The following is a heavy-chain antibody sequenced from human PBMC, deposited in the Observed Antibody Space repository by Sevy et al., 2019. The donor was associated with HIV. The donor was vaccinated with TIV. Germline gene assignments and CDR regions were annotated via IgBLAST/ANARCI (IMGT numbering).Heavy chain of an antibody. CDR1: GFTFSSYA. Sequence: GGSLRLSCAASGFTFSSYAMSWVRQAPGKGLERVSAISGSGGSTYYADSVKGRFTISRDNSKNTLYLQMNSLRAEDTAVYYCAKTLVGAPTGGFQHWGQGTLVTVSS. J-gene: IGHJ1*01. D-gene: IGHD1-26*01. V-gene: IGHV3-23*01. CDR3: AKTLVGAPTGGFQH. CDR2: ISGSGGST.